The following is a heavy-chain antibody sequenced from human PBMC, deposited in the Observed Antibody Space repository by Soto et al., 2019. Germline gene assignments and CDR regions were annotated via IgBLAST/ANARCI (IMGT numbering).Heavy chain of an antibody. CDR1: GISFTTYA. CDR2: VAGNVSNR. D-gene: IGHD2-8*01. Sequence: EVQVVESGGGLVQPGGSLRLSCAASGISFTTYAMTWVRQAPGKGLEWVSIVAGNVSNRHYADFVKGRFTISRDNSKNSLSLQMNSLRAEDTAVYYCAGDYLRLISLNGIYYSYGMDVWGQGTAVTVSS. V-gene: IGHV3-23*04. CDR3: AGDYLRLISLNGIYYSYGMDV. J-gene: IGHJ6*02.